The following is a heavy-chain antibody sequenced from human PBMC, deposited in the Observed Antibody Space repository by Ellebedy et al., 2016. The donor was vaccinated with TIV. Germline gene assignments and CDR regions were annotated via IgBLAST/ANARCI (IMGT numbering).Heavy chain of an antibody. Sequence: GESLKISCAASGFTFSNAWMNWVRQAPGKGLEWAGRIKSKTDGGTTDYAAPVKGRFTISRDDSKNTLYLQMNSLKTEDTAVYYCTTDLGLDYWGQGTLVTVSS. CDR1: GFTFSNAW. CDR3: TTDLGLDY. V-gene: IGHV3-15*07. D-gene: IGHD1-26*01. CDR2: IKSKTDGGTT. J-gene: IGHJ4*02.